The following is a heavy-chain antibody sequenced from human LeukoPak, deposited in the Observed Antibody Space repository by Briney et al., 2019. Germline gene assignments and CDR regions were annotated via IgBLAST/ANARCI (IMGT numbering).Heavy chain of an antibody. CDR3: TRLPIAVAGLSHSGGYFDY. D-gene: IGHD6-19*01. CDR2: IRSKANSYAT. CDR1: GFTFSGSA. Sequence: QPGGSLRLSCAASGFTFSGSAMHWVRQASGKGLEWVGRIRSKANSYATAYAASVKGRFTISRDDSKNTAHLQMNSLKTEDTAVYYCTRLPIAVAGLSHSGGYFDYWGQGTLVTVSS. J-gene: IGHJ4*02. V-gene: IGHV3-73*01.